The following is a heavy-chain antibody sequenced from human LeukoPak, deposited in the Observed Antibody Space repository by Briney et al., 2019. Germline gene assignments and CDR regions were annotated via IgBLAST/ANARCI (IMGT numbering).Heavy chain of an antibody. CDR3: ARNYGVTPRYFDY. V-gene: IGHV1-46*01. CDR1: GYTFTSYY. J-gene: IGHJ4*02. CDR2: INPSGGRT. D-gene: IGHD4-17*01. Sequence: GASVKVSCKASGYTFTSYYMHWVRQAPGQGLEWMGIINPSGGRTSHAQKFQGRVTMTRDTSTSTVYMELSSLRSEDTAVYYCARNYGVTPRYFDYWGQGTLVTVSS.